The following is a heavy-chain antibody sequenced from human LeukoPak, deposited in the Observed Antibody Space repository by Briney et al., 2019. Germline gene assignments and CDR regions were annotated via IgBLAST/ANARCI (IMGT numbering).Heavy chain of an antibody. CDR1: GASINSDTYY. J-gene: IGHJ5*02. V-gene: IGHV4-39*07. CDR2: HSHSGSA. CDR3: ARAYSSSWYYNWFDP. D-gene: IGHD6-13*01. Sequence: SETLSLTCTVSGASINSDTYYWGWIRQPPGKGLEWIGTHSHSGSAYYNPSLESRVTISVDTSKNQFSLKLRSVTAADTAMYYCARAYSSSWYYNWFDPWGQGTLVTVSS.